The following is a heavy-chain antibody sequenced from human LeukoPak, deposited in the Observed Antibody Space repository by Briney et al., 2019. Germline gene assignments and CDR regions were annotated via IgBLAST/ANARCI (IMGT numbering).Heavy chain of an antibody. V-gene: IGHV3-23*01. Sequence: GGSLRLSCAASGFTFSNYVMSWVRQAPGKGLEWVSSIGGIGDNAYYADSVKGRFTISRDHSNNSVSLQMTNLRVEDTAIYYCARGASRISWPGIDYWGQGTLVTVSS. D-gene: IGHD3-3*02. CDR3: ARGASRISWPGIDY. CDR1: GFTFSNYV. J-gene: IGHJ4*02. CDR2: IGGIGDNA.